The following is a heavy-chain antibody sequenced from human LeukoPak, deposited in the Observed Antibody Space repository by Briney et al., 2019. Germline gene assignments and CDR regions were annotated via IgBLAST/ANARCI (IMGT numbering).Heavy chain of an antibody. Sequence: SETLSLTCAVYGGSFSGYYWSWIRQPPGKGLEWIGEINHSGSTYYNPSLKSRVTISVDTSKNQFSLKLSSVTAADTAVYYCARVENDSSGYYYLDYWGQGTLVTVSS. CDR2: INHSGST. CDR1: GGSFSGYY. J-gene: IGHJ4*02. CDR3: ARVENDSSGYYYLDY. D-gene: IGHD3-22*01. V-gene: IGHV4-34*01.